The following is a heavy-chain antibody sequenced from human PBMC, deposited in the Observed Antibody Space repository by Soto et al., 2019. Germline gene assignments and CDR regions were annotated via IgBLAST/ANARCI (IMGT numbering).Heavy chain of an antibody. CDR2: IYWNDDK. CDR1: GFSLSTSGVG. Sequence: SGPTLVNPXQTLTLTCTFSGFSLSTSGVGVGWIRQPPGKPLEWLALIYWNDDKRYSPSLKSRVTITKDTSKNQVVLTMTNMDPVDTATYYCAIIPSAGASHLFGYWGQGTLVTVSS. V-gene: IGHV2-5*01. D-gene: IGHD3-3*01. J-gene: IGHJ4*02. CDR3: AIIPSAGASHLFGY.